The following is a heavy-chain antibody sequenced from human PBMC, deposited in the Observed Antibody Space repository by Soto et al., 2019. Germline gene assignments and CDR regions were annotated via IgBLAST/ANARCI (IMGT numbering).Heavy chain of an antibody. V-gene: IGHV4-59*01. Sequence: PSETLSLTCTVSGGSISSYYWSWIRQPPGKGLEWIGYIYYSGSTNYNPSLKSRVTISVDTSKNQFSLKLSSVTAADTAVYYCARGRGVGATLDMIYYWGQGTLVTVSS. CDR3: ARGRGVGATLDMIYY. J-gene: IGHJ4*02. D-gene: IGHD1-26*01. CDR1: GGSISSYY. CDR2: IYYSGST.